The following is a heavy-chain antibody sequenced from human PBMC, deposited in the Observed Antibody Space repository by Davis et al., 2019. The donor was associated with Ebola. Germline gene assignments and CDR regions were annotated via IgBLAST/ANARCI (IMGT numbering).Heavy chain of an antibody. V-gene: IGHV3-72*01. CDR2: TRNKANSYTT. Sequence: GESLKISCAASGFTFSDHYMDWVRQAPGKGLEWVGRTRNKANSYTTEYAASVKGRFTISRDDSKNSLYLQMNSLRAEDTAVYYCARDGSGNWGQGTRVTVSS. J-gene: IGHJ4*02. CDR1: GFTFSDHY. CDR3: ARDGSGN.